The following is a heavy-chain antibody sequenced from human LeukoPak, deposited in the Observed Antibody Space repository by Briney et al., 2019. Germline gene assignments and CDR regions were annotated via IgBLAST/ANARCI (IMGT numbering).Heavy chain of an antibody. J-gene: IGHJ4*02. CDR2: ISGSAHKI. D-gene: IGHD5-18*01. V-gene: IGHV3-23*01. Sequence: GGSLRLSCVASGITFSNYAVSWVRQAPEKGLDWVSVISGSAHKIRYADSVKGRFTIPRDNSENTVYLQMNNLRVEDTAVYYCAGRPTGYSSGYIHWGQGTLVTVSS. CDR1: GITFSNYA. CDR3: AGRPTGYSSGYIH.